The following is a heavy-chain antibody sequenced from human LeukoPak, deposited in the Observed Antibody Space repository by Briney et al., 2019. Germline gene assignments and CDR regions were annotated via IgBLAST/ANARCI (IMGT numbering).Heavy chain of an antibody. D-gene: IGHD2-15*01. CDR2: ISAYNGNT. CDR1: GYTFTSYG. V-gene: IGHV1-18*01. Sequence: ASVTVSCKASGYTFTSYGISWVRQAPGQGLEWMGWISAYNGNTNYAQKLQGRVTMTTDTSTSTAYMELRSLRSDDTAVYYCARFACSGGSCRDYYYYYGMDVWGQGTTVTVSS. CDR3: ARFACSGGSCRDYYYYYGMDV. J-gene: IGHJ6*02.